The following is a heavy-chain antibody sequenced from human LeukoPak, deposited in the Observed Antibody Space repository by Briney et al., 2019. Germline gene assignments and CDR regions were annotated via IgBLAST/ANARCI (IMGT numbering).Heavy chain of an antibody. CDR2: IDHRGRT. D-gene: IGHD3-22*01. V-gene: IGHV4-34*01. Sequence: SETLSLTCAVYGGSFSGYYWSWIRRPPGKGLEWIGEIDHRGRTNYNPSLKSRVTISVDTSKNQFSLKLSSVTTADTAVYYCTRVGLLPGWFDPWGQGTLVTVSS. CDR3: TRVGLLPGWFDP. J-gene: IGHJ5*02. CDR1: GGSFSGYY.